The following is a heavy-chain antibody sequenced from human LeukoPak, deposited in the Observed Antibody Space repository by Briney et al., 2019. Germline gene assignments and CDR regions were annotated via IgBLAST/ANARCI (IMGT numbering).Heavy chain of an antibody. J-gene: IGHJ4*02. CDR1: GYTLTGYY. CDR3: ARDQYYYGSVRLAFGRYFDY. CDR2: INPNSGGT. V-gene: IGHV1-2*02. D-gene: IGHD3-10*01. Sequence: ASVKVSCKASGYTLTGYYMHWVRQAPGQGLEWMGWINPNSGGTNYAQKFQGRVTMTRDTPISTAYMELSRLRSDDTAVYYCARDQYYYGSVRLAFGRYFDYWGQGTLVTVSS.